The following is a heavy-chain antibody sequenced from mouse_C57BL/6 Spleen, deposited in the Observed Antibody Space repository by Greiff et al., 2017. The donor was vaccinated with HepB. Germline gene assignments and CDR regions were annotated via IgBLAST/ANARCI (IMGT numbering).Heavy chain of an antibody. CDR3: ARGGYGSSFYYAMDY. D-gene: IGHD1-1*01. Sequence: EVQLQQSGPELVKPGASVKISCKASGYSFTDYNMNWVKQSNGKSLEWIGVINPNYGTTSYNQKFKGKATLTVDKSSSTAYMQLNSLTSEDSAVYYCARGGYGSSFYYAMDYWGQGTSVTVSS. J-gene: IGHJ4*01. CDR1: GYSFTDYN. CDR2: INPNYGTT. V-gene: IGHV1-39*01.